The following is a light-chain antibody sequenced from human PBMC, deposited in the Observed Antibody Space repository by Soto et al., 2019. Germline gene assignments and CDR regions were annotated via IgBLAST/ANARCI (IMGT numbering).Light chain of an antibody. V-gene: IGLV2-23*01. CDR1: VGSYNL. J-gene: IGLJ2*01. CDR3: GSYVDSTRV. Sequence: QSALTQPASVSGSPGQSITISCTDVGSYNLVSWYEHHPGKAPKLIIYEGNKRPSGVSNRFSGSQSGNTASLTISGLQADDEADYYCGSYVDSTRVFGGGTNLTVL. CDR2: EGN.